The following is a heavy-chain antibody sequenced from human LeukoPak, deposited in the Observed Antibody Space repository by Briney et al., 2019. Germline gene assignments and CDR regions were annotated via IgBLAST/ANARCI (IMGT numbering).Heavy chain of an antibody. CDR3: ARRAGLDV. Sequence: GGSLRLSCTASGFTFSDYWMSWVRQAPGKGLDWVANINKDGSEKFYVDSVEGRFTISRDNAKNSLYLQMNSLRAEDTAVYYCARRAGLDVWGQGTAVTVSS. J-gene: IGHJ6*02. CDR1: GFTFSDYW. CDR2: INKDGSEK. V-gene: IGHV3-7*01.